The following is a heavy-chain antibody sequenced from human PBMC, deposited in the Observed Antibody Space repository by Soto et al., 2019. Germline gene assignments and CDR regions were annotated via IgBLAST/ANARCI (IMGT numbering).Heavy chain of an antibody. CDR1: GGSLTRSGYY. Sequence: SETLSLPCTVAGGSLTRSGYYWGWIRQPPGNELQYIGSVYNNGQTYYNPSLTSPVTISIDTSKNQFSLSLRSVTAADTAVYYCARAAPRYCSGGSCYSGRDYWGQGTLVTVS. V-gene: IGHV4-39*01. CDR3: ARAAPRYCSGGSCYSGRDY. D-gene: IGHD2-15*01. J-gene: IGHJ4*02. CDR2: VYNNGQT.